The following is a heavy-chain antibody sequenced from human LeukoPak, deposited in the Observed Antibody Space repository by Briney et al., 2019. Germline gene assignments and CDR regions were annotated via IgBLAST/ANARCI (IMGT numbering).Heavy chain of an antibody. D-gene: IGHD4-17*01. CDR1: GLTFSSYG. J-gene: IGHJ4*02. CDR3: AKDLGPGYGDSYY. Sequence: GGSLRLSCAASGLTFSSYGMHWVRQAPGKGLEWVAVIWYDGSNKYYADSVKGRFTISRDNSKNTLYLQMNSLRAEDTAVYYCAKDLGPGYGDSYYWGQGTLVTVSS. V-gene: IGHV3-33*06. CDR2: IWYDGSNK.